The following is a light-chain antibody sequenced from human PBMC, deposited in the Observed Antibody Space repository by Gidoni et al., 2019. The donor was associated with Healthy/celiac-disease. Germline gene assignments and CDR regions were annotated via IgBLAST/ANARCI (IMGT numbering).Light chain of an antibody. J-gene: IGLJ3*02. CDR3: QSYDSSLSGSV. Sequence: QSLLTQPPSLSAAPGQSVTISCTGSSSNIGAGYDVHWYQQLPGTAPKLLIYGNSNRPSGVPDRFSGSKSGTSASLAITGLQAEDEADYYCQSYDSSLSGSVFGGGTKLTVL. V-gene: IGLV1-40*01. CDR2: GNS. CDR1: SSNIGAGYD.